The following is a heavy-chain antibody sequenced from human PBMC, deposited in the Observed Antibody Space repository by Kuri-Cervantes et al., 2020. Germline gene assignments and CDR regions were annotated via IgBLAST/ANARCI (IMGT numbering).Heavy chain of an antibody. V-gene: IGHV2-70D*14. D-gene: IGHD2-15*01. J-gene: IGHJ4*02. CDR1: GFSLSTYGMR. CDR2: IDWDDDI. CDR3: ARFYCSGGSCSFDH. Sequence: SGPTLVKPTQTLTLTCTFSGFSLSTYGMRVSWIRQPPGQALEWLARIDWDDDIFYSIPLKTRLSISKDTSKNQVVLRMTNMDPMDTATYYCARFYCSGGSCSFDHWGQGTLVTVSS.